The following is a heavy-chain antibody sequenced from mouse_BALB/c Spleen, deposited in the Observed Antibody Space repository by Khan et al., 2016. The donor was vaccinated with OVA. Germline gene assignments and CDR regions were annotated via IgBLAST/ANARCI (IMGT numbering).Heavy chain of an antibody. CDR3: VRSGYGSFAY. CDR1: GYKFTDYS. J-gene: IGHJ3*01. V-gene: IGHV1S29*02. Sequence: EVQLQQSGPELVKPGASVKISCKASGYKFTDYSLDWVKQSHGQSLEWVGYIFPNNGDTVYNQKLKTKATLTVDTSSSTAYMELRSQTSEDSAVYYCVRSGYGSFAYWGQGTLVTVSA. CDR2: IFPNNGDT. D-gene: IGHD1-2*01.